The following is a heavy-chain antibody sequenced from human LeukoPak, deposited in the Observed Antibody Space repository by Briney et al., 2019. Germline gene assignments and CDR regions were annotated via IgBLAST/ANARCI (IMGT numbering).Heavy chain of an antibody. CDR1: GGPLNNHS. V-gene: IGHV4-59*11. J-gene: IGHJ4*02. CDR2: IYYRGST. D-gene: IGHD4-17*01. CDR3: ARGGDDGKLRFIDY. Sequence: SETLSLMCTVSGGPLNNHSGRWIRQPPGKGLEWIGYIYYRGSTNYNPSLKSRVTFSVHTSKNQFSLKLNSVTAADTAVYSCARGGDDGKLRFIDYWGQGTLVTVSS.